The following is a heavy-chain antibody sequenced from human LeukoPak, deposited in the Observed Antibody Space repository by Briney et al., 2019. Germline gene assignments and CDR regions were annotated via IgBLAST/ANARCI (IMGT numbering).Heavy chain of an antibody. CDR3: AKDGGLWVSAHWGDS. Sequence: GGSLRLSCAASGFTFSSYAMSWVCQAPGKGLEWVSAISGGGGSTYYADSVKGRFTVSRDNSKNTLFLQMNSLRAEDTAVYYCAKDGGLWVSAHWGDSWGRGTLVTVSS. CDR1: GFTFSSYA. D-gene: IGHD7-27*01. CDR2: ISGGGGST. J-gene: IGHJ4*02. V-gene: IGHV3-23*01.